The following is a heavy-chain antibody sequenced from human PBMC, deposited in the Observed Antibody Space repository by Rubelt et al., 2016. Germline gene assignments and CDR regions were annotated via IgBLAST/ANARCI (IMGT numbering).Heavy chain of an antibody. Sequence: QVQLVQSGAEVKKPGASVKVSCKASGYTFTSYGISWVRQAPGQGLEWMGWISAYNGNTNYAQKLQGRGTMTTDTSTSPACLGLRSLGSDDTAVYYCARDPLPVRGVIMTPTHWGQGTLVTVSS. CDR3: ARDPLPVRGVIMTPTH. CDR1: GYTFTSYG. J-gene: IGHJ4*02. D-gene: IGHD3-10*01. V-gene: IGHV1-18*01. CDR2: ISAYNGNT.